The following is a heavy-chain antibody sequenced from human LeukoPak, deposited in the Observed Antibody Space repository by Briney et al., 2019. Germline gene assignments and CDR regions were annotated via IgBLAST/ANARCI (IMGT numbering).Heavy chain of an antibody. CDR2: IYSGGST. V-gene: IGHV3-66*01. J-gene: IGHJ6*02. CDR3: ARERPHGYYYYYGMDV. CDR1: GFTVSSNY. Sequence: GGSLRLSCAASGFTVSSNYMSWVRQAPGKGLEWVSVIYSGGSTYYADSVKGRFTTSRDNSKNTLYLQMNSLRAEDTAVYYCARERPHGYYYYYGMDVWGQGTTVTVSS.